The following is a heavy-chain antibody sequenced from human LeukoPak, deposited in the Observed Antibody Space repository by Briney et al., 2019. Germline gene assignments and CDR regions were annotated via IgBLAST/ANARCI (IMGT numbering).Heavy chain of an antibody. CDR1: GFSLSNYW. J-gene: IGHJ6*04. Sequence: GGSLRLSCAVSGFSLSNYWIHWVRQAPGKGLVWVSHIKGDGSGIKYADSVRGRFTISTDSASNTVYLQMNSLRAEDTAVYYCAELGITMIGGVWGKGTTVTISS. CDR3: AELGITMIGGV. CDR2: IKGDGSGI. V-gene: IGHV3-74*01. D-gene: IGHD3-10*02.